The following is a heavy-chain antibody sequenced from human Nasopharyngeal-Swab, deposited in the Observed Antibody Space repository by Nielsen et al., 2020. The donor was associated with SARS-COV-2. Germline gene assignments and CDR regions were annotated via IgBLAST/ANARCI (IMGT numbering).Heavy chain of an antibody. V-gene: IGHV3-48*02. J-gene: IGHJ4*02. CDR2: ISSSSSTI. CDR1: RFTFSSYS. Sequence: GGSLRLSCAASRFTFSSYSMNWVRQAPGKGLEWVSYISSSSSTIYYADSVKGRFTISRDNAKNSLYLQMNSLRDEDTAVYYCARERARFLEWLLYGTFDYWGQGTLVTVSS. CDR3: ARERARFLEWLLYGTFDY. D-gene: IGHD3-3*01.